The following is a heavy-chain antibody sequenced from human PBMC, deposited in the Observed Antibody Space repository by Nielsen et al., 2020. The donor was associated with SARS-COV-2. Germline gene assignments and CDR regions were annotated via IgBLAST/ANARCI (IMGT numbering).Heavy chain of an antibody. J-gene: IGHJ4*02. Sequence: GESLKLSCAASGFTFSSYDMHWVRQATGKGLEWVSAIGTAGDTYYPGSVKGRFTISRENAKNSLYLQMNSMRAGDTAVYYCARSDSSGYPLSPYYFDYWGQGTLVTVSS. CDR1: GFTFSSYD. V-gene: IGHV3-13*01. CDR2: IGTAGDT. CDR3: ARSDSSGYPLSPYYFDY. D-gene: IGHD3-22*01.